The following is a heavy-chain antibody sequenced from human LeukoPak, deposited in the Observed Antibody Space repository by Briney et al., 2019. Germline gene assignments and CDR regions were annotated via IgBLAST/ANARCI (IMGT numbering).Heavy chain of an antibody. CDR1: GYTFTGYY. D-gene: IGHD3-22*01. CDR2: INPNSGGT. Sequence: ASVKVSCKASGYTFTGYYMHWVRQAPGQGLEWMGWINPNSGGTNYAQKFQGRVTMTRDTSISTAYMELSRLRSDDTAVYYCARGSPYYYVSSGYSDYWGRGTLVTVSS. CDR3: ARGSPYYYVSSGYSDY. V-gene: IGHV1-2*02. J-gene: IGHJ4*02.